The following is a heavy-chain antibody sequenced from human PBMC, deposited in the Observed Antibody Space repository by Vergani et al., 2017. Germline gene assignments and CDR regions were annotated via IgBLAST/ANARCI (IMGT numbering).Heavy chain of an antibody. V-gene: IGHV4-34*01. D-gene: IGHD2-2*02. J-gene: IGHJ4*02. CDR1: GGSFTSYH. Sequence: QVQLQQWGGGLLKPSETLSLTCVVNGGSFTSYHWTWIRQSPGEGLEWVGDIDHTGRPDYNPSLKSRVTISVDTSKNQFSLKLSSVTAADTAVYYCARGAQYCSSTSCYTSPFDYWGQGTLVTVSS. CDR3: ARGAQYCSSTSCYTSPFDY. CDR2: IDHTGRP.